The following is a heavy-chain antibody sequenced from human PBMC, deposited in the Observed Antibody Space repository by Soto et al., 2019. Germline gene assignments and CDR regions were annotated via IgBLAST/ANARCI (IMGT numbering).Heavy chain of an antibody. CDR3: ARRGYGSGWPNVYMDV. D-gene: IGHD6-25*01. Sequence: EAQLVESGGGLVQPGGSLRLSCAASGFTFSNYEMHWVRQAPGKGLEYVSGISNNGAHTDYAKSVKGRFTISRDNSENTLNLKMGSLRAEDMALYYGARRGYGSGWPNVYMDVWGKGTPVTVSS. CDR2: ISNNGAHT. CDR1: GFTFSNYE. J-gene: IGHJ6*03. V-gene: IGHV3-64*01.